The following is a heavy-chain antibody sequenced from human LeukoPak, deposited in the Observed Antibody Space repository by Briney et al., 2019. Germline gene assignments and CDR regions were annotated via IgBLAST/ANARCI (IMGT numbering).Heavy chain of an antibody. Sequence: GGSLRLSCAASGFTFSSYAMSWVRPAPGKGLEWVSAISGSGGSTYYADSVKGRFTISRDNSKNTLYLQMNSLRAEDTAVYYCAKDCRGGDCYPQTFDYWGQGTLVTVSS. CDR3: AKDCRGGDCYPQTFDY. CDR1: GFTFSSYA. J-gene: IGHJ4*02. D-gene: IGHD2-21*02. V-gene: IGHV3-23*01. CDR2: ISGSGGST.